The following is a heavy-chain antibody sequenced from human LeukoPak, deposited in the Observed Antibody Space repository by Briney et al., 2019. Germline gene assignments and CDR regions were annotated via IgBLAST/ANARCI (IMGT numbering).Heavy chain of an antibody. V-gene: IGHV1-18*01. Sequence: ASVKVSCKASGGTFSSYAISWVRQAPGQGLEWMGWISAYNGNTNYAQKLQGRVTMTTDTSTSTAYMELRSLRSDDTAVYYCARDGKEHRNTYYDFWSGYYGTNDYWGQGTLVTVSS. D-gene: IGHD3-3*01. CDR2: ISAYNGNT. CDR1: GGTFSSYA. CDR3: ARDGKEHRNTYYDFWSGYYGTNDY. J-gene: IGHJ4*02.